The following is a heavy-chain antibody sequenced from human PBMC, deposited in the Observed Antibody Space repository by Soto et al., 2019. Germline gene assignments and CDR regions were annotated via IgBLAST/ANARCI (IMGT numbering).Heavy chain of an antibody. V-gene: IGHV1-69*02. CDR1: GGTFSSYT. D-gene: IGHD5-12*01. CDR3: ASANFSGYDYDGYYYYYMDV. J-gene: IGHJ6*03. Sequence: ASVKVSCKASGGTFSSYTISWVRQAPGQGLEWMGRIIAILGIANYAQKFQGRVTMTADTSTSTAYMELRSLRSDDTAVYYCASANFSGYDYDGYYYYYMDVWGKGTTVTVSS. CDR2: IIAILGIA.